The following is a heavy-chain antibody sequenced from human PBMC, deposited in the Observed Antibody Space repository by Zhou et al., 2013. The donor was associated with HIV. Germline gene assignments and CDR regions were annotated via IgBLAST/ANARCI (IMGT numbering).Heavy chain of an antibody. D-gene: IGHD3-9*01. V-gene: IGHV1-69*13. CDR1: GGTFSSYA. CDR3: AQNNLTGSYYYYYYGMDV. J-gene: IGHJ6*02. Sequence: QVQLVQSGAEVKKPGSSVKVSCKASGGTFSSYAISWVRQAPGQGLEWMGRIIPIFGTANYAQKFQGRVTITADESTSTAYMELSSLRSEDTAVYYCAQNNLTGSYYYYYYGMDVWGQGTTVTVSS. CDR2: IIPIFGTA.